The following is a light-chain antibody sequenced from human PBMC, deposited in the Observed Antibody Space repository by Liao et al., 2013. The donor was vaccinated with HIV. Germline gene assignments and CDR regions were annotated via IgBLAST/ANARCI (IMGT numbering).Light chain of an antibody. CDR1: NIGSKN. CDR3: QAWDSGTAV. Sequence: SYVLTQPPSMSVAPGKTARIPCGENNIGSKNVHWYQQKPGQAPVLVIYYDSDRPSGIPERFSGSNSRNTATLTIRGTQVMDEADYYCQAWDSGTAVFGGGTKLTVL. V-gene: IGLV3-21*01. J-gene: IGLJ3*02. CDR2: YDS.